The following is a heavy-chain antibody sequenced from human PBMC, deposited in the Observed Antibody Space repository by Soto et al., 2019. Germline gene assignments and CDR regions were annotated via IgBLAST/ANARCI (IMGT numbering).Heavy chain of an antibody. V-gene: IGHV1-18*01. CDR1: GYTFTNYG. J-gene: IGHJ4*02. D-gene: IGHD3-9*01. CDR3: ARDTMTGYLQFDY. Sequence: QVQLVQSGAEVKKPGASVKVSCRASGYTFTNYGISWVRQAPGQGLEWMGWSNANNGNTNYAQTLQGRVTMTTDTSTSTAYMELRSLRSDDTAVYYCARDTMTGYLQFDYWGQGTLVTVSS. CDR2: SNANNGNT.